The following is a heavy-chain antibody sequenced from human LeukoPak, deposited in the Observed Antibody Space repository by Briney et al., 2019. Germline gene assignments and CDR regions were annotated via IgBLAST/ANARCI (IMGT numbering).Heavy chain of an antibody. D-gene: IGHD1-26*01. J-gene: IGHJ4*02. CDR3: ARQRGRWDSFDY. CDR2: IYFSGTT. Sequence: PSETLSLTCTVSGGSISSHYWSWIRQPPGKGLEWIGYIYFSGTTSYNPSLKSRVTISVDTSKNQFSLRLTSVTAADTAVYYCARQRGRWDSFDYWGQGTLVTVSS. V-gene: IGHV4-59*08. CDR1: GGSISSHY.